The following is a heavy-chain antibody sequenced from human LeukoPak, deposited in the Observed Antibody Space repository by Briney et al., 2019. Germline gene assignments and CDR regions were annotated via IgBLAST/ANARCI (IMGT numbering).Heavy chain of an antibody. D-gene: IGHD1-7*01. J-gene: IGHJ4*02. V-gene: IGHV4-34*01. Sequence: PSETLSLTCAVYGGSFSGYYWSWIRQPPGNGLEWIGDINHSGGTRYAPSLKSRITISVDMSKNQFSLKLSSMTAADTAVYYCARGVNGTTDLYYFDYWGQGTLVTVPS. CDR2: INHSGGT. CDR1: GGSFSGYY. CDR3: ARGVNGTTDLYYFDY.